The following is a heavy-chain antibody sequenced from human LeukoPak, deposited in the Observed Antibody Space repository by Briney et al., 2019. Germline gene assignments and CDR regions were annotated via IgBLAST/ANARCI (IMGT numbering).Heavy chain of an antibody. CDR1: GFTFSDFH. J-gene: IGHJ4*02. CDR2: ISGSGYAI. V-gene: IGHV3-11*01. Sequence: PGGSLRLSCTASGFTFSDFHMSWIRQAPGKGLEWVSHISGSGYAIHHPGSVKGRFTISKDNAKNSLYLQMNSLRVEDSAVYYCARLSGTYSRGGDHWGQGTLVTVSS. D-gene: IGHD1-26*01. CDR3: ARLSGTYSRGGDH.